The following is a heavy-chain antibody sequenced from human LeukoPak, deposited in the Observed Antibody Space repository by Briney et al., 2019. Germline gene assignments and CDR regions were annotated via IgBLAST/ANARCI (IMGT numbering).Heavy chain of an antibody. Sequence: ASVKVSCKASNYTFTSYGIRWVRQAPGQGLEWMGWISTYNGNTNYAQKLQGRVTMSKDTSTSTAYLELRSLKSDDTAVYYCAREYNWNYDYWGQGTLVTVSS. V-gene: IGHV1-18*01. CDR2: ISTYNGNT. CDR1: NYTFTSYG. J-gene: IGHJ4*02. CDR3: AREYNWNYDY. D-gene: IGHD1-7*01.